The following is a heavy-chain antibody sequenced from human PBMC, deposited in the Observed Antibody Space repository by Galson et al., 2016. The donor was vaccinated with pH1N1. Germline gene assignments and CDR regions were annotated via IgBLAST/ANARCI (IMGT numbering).Heavy chain of an antibody. Sequence: SVKVSCKASGDTFTSYAMHWVRQAPGQRLEWMGWINAGNGIPKYSQRFQGRVIITRDTSASTAYMELSSLRSEDTAVYYCASSYYYDSSGYTDWGQGTLVTVSS. CDR3: ASSYYYDSSGYTD. CDR1: GDTFTSYA. CDR2: INAGNGIP. V-gene: IGHV1-3*01. D-gene: IGHD3-22*01. J-gene: IGHJ4*02.